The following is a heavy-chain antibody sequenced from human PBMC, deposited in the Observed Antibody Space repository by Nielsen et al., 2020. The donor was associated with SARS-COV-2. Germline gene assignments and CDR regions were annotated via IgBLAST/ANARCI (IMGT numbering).Heavy chain of an antibody. V-gene: IGHV3-7*01. CDR1: GFSFGSHW. CDR3: ARDSTPLVSGGHQDY. CDR2: IDEDGSEN. D-gene: IGHD3-16*01. J-gene: IGHJ4*02. Sequence: GGSLRLSCAGSGFSFGSHWMSWVRQAPGKGLEWVANIDEDGSENNYVDSVKGRFTISRDNADNSLSLQMNSLRAEDSAVYYCARDSTPLVSGGHQDYWGQGTLVTVSS.